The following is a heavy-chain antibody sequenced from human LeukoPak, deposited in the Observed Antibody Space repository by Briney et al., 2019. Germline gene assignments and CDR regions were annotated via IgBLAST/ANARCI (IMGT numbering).Heavy chain of an antibody. CDR3: ARRVGGTPDY. D-gene: IGHD1-26*01. CDR1: GFLISNDV. V-gene: IGHV3-23*01. Sequence: GGSLRLSCAASGFLISNDVMTWVRQAPGKGLEWVSATGADGHSTDYANSVKGRFTISRDNSKNTLYLQMNSLSAEDTALYYCARRVGGTPDYWGRGTLVTLSS. J-gene: IGHJ4*02. CDR2: TGADGHST.